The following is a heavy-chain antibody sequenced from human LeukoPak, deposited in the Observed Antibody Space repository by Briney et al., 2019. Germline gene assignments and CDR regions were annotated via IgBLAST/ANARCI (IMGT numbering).Heavy chain of an antibody. CDR1: GFTFSSYG. CDR2: IWYDGSNK. V-gene: IGHV3-33*01. J-gene: IGHJ4*02. CDR3: ARDSRMSYYYGSGSYYTARYFDY. D-gene: IGHD3-10*01. Sequence: GRSLRLSCAASGFTFSSYGMHWVRQAPGKGLEWVAVIWYDGSNKYYADSVKGRFTISRDNSKNTLYLQMNSLRAEDTAVYYCARDSRMSYYYGSGSYYTARYFDYWGQGTLVTVSS.